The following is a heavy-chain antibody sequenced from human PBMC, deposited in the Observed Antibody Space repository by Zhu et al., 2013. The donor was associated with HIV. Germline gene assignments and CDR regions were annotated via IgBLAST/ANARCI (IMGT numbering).Heavy chain of an antibody. CDR2: INPNSGNT. CDR3: ARVADYGSGSYYGY. V-gene: IGHV1-2*02. D-gene: IGHD3-10*01. CDR1: GDTFSTSA. Sequence: QVQLVQSGAEVKRPGSSVRVSCKASGDTFSTSAVNWVRQAPGQGLEWMGWINPNSGNTNYLQKFQGRVTMTRDTSTAYMELSRLRSDDTAVYYCARVADYGSGSYYGYWGQGTLVSVSS. J-gene: IGHJ4*02.